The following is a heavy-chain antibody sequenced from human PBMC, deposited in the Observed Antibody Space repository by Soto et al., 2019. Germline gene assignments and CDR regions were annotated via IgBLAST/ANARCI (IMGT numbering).Heavy chain of an antibody. CDR1: GVTFRNHG. Sequence: GGSLRLSCLATGVTFRNHGLSWVRQGPGKGLQWVATVGGSGDNIKFADFAKGRFNISRDNSKSTQYLHLNSLRVEDTAVYYCARNVWGPDCVWCDPWGQGTQLTVPS. V-gene: IGHV3-23*01. D-gene: IGHD3-16*01. CDR3: ARNVWGPDCVWCDP. CDR2: VGGSGDNI. J-gene: IGHJ5*02.